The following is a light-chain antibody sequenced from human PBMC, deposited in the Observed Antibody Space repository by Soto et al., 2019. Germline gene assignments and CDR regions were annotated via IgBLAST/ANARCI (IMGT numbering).Light chain of an antibody. V-gene: IGLV2-8*01. CDR2: EVS. J-gene: IGLJ1*01. CDR3: MSYTGSSNV. Sequence: QSALTQPPSASGSPGQSVTISCTGTSSDVGGYKYVSWYQQQHPGKAPKLIIYEVSKRPSGVPDRFSGSKSANTASLTVSGLQADDEADYYCMSYTGSSNVFGTGTKVTVL. CDR1: SSDVGGYKY.